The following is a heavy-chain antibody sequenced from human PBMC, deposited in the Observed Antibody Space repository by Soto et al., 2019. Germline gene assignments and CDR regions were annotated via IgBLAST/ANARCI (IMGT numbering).Heavy chain of an antibody. D-gene: IGHD3-16*01. CDR2: ISYDGSNK. V-gene: IGHV3-30-3*01. CDR3: AHENRGSTPSGDY. Sequence: QVQLVESGGGVVQPGRSLRLSCAASGFTFSSYAMHWVRQAPGKGLEWVAVISYDGSNKYYADSVKGRFTISRDNSKNTLYLQMNSLRAEDTAVYYRAHENRGSTPSGDYWGQGTLVTVSS. CDR1: GFTFSSYA. J-gene: IGHJ4*02.